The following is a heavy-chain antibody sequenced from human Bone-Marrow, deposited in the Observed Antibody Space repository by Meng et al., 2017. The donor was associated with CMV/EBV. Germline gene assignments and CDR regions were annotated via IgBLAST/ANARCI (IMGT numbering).Heavy chain of an antibody. V-gene: IGHV1-18*01. J-gene: IGHJ5*02. CDR2: ISAYNGNT. D-gene: IGHD6-19*01. CDR1: GYTFTSYG. CDR3: ARVHSSGWNPNWFNP. Sequence: ASVKLSCQASGYTFTSYGISWVRQAPGQGLEWMGWISAYNGNTNYAQKLQGRVTMTTDTTTSTAYMELRSLRSDDTAVYYCARVHSSGWNPNWFNPWGQGTLVTVSS.